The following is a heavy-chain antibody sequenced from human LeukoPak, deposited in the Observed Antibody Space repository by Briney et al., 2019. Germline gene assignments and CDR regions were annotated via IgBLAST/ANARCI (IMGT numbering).Heavy chain of an antibody. Sequence: PSETLSLTCAVSGGSISSGGYSWSWIRQPPGKGLEWIGYIYHSGSTYYNPSLKSRVTISVDRSKNQFSLKLSSVTAADTAVYYCARHDDYSRAFDIWGQGTMVTVSS. V-gene: IGHV4-30-2*01. D-gene: IGHD4-11*01. CDR1: GGSISSGGYS. CDR3: ARHDDYSRAFDI. J-gene: IGHJ3*02. CDR2: IYHSGST.